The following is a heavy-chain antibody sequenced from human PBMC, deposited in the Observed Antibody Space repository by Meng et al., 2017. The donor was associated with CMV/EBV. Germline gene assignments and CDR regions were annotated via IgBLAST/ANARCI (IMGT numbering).Heavy chain of an antibody. Sequence: GESLKISCAASGFTFSDYWMHWVRKVPGKGPLWVSHINEDGSETNYADAVKGRFTIWRDNTKNTMYLQMNYLRAEDTDVYYCARDPVRSPSFWGQGILVTVSS. V-gene: IGHV3-74*01. CDR3: ARDPVRSPSF. D-gene: IGHD3-10*01. CDR2: INEDGSET. CDR1: GFTFSDYW. J-gene: IGHJ4*02.